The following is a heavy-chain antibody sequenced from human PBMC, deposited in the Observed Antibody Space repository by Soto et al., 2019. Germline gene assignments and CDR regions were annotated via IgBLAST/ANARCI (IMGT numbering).Heavy chain of an antibody. CDR1: YA. V-gene: IGHV3-23*01. Sequence: YAMRWGRKSPGKGLEWVSAISGSGGSTYYADSVKGRFTISRDNSKNTLYLQMNSLRAEDTAVYYCAKDLGIAAAGNPRAGYWGQGTRVNVSA. D-gene: IGHD6-13*01. J-gene: IGHJ4*02. CDR2: ISGSGGST. CDR3: AKDLGIAAAGNPRAGY.